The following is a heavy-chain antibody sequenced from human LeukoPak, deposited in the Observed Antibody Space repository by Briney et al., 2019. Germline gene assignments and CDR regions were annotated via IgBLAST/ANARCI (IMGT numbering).Heavy chain of an antibody. CDR3: ARRGDYYDSSGYYYADVGYYFDY. CDR1: GFTFSSYS. D-gene: IGHD3-22*01. V-gene: IGHV3-48*01. CDR2: ILGTTNI. J-gene: IGHJ4*02. Sequence: PGGSLRLSCAASGFTFSSYSLNWVRQAPGKGLEWVSYILGTTNIKYADSVRGRFTISRDNAKNSLYLQMNSLRAEDTAVYYCARRGDYYDSSGYYYADVGYYFDYWGQGTLITVSS.